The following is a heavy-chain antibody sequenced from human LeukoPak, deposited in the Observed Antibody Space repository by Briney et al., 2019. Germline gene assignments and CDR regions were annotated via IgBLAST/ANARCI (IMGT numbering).Heavy chain of an antibody. D-gene: IGHD6-13*01. J-gene: IGHJ2*01. V-gene: IGHV3-23*01. CDR2: ISGSGGST. CDR3: AKDRDSSSWYFDWYFDL. Sequence: GGSLRLSCAASGFTFSSYAMSWVRQAPGKGLEWVSAISGSGGSTYYADSVKGRFTISRDNSKNTLYLQMNSLRAEDTAVYYCAKDRDSSSWYFDWYFDLWGRGTLVTVSS. CDR1: GFTFSSYA.